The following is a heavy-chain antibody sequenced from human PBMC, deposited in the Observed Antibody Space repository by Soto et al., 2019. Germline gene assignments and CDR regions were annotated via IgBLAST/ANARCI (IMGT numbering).Heavy chain of an antibody. CDR3: ARLYQLLSPPSGNYYYMDV. D-gene: IGHD2-2*01. V-gene: IGHV5-51*01. CDR1: GYSFTSYW. CDR2: IYPGDSDT. Sequence: PGESLKISCKGSGYSFTSYWIGWVRQMPGKGLEWMGIIYPGDSDTRYSPSFQGQVTISANKAISTTYLQWSSLKASDTAMYYCARLYQLLSPPSGNYYYMDVWGKGTTVTVSS. J-gene: IGHJ6*03.